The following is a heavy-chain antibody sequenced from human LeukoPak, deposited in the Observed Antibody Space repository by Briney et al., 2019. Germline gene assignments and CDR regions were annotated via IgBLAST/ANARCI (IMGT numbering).Heavy chain of an antibody. Sequence: GASVKVSCKASGYTFISYDINWVRQATGQGLEWMGWMNPNSGNTGCAQKFQGRVTMTRNTSISTAYMELSSLRSEDTAVYYCARGIAAAGTYYYGMDVWGQGTTVTVSS. V-gene: IGHV1-8*01. CDR3: ARGIAAAGTYYYGMDV. D-gene: IGHD6-13*01. CDR2: MNPNSGNT. CDR1: GYTFISYD. J-gene: IGHJ6*02.